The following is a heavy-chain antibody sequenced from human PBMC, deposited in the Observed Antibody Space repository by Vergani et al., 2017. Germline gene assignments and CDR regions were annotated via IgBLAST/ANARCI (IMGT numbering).Heavy chain of an antibody. Sequence: VQLVESGGGVVQPGRSLRLSCAASGFTFSSYAMSWVRQAPGKGLEWVSAISGSGGSTYYADSVKGRFTISRDNSKNTLYLQMNSLRAEDTAVYYCAKDGYSYGGELDYWGQGTLVTVSS. CDR3: AKDGYSYGGELDY. CDR1: GFTFSSYA. V-gene: IGHV3-23*04. D-gene: IGHD5-18*01. J-gene: IGHJ4*02. CDR2: ISGSGGST.